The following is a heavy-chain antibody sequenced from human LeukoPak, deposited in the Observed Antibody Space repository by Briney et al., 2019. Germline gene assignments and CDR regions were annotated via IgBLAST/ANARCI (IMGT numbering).Heavy chain of an antibody. Sequence: SQTLSLTCTVSGGPISRGDYYWSWIRQPPGKGLEWIGYIYYSGSTYYNPSLKSRVTISVDTSKNQFSLKLSSVTAADTAVYYCARGSLTYYDSSGYYYRAFDIWGQGTMVTVSS. CDR1: GGPISRGDYY. J-gene: IGHJ3*02. V-gene: IGHV4-30-4*01. CDR3: ARGSLTYYDSSGYYYRAFDI. CDR2: IYYSGST. D-gene: IGHD3-22*01.